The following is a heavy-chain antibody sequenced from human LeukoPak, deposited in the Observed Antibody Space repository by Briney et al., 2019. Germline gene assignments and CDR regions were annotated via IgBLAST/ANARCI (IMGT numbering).Heavy chain of an antibody. CDR3: ASGGRRSGYDWFTVDY. CDR2: IYPDDSDT. Sequence: GESLKISCKVSGYSFATYWIGWVRQMPGKGLEWMGIIYPDDSDTRYSPSFQGQVTISADKSISTAYLQWSSLKASDTAMYYCASGGRRSGYDWFTVDYWGQGTLVTVSS. D-gene: IGHD5-12*01. V-gene: IGHV5-51*01. J-gene: IGHJ4*02. CDR1: GYSFATYW.